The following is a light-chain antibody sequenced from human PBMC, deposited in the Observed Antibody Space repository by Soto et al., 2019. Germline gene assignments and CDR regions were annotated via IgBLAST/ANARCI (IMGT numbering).Light chain of an antibody. J-gene: IGKJ3*01. V-gene: IGKV3-15*01. CDR2: GAS. CDR3: QQYNNWPRV. Sequence: EIVMTQSPATLSVSPGERATLSCRASQSVSSNLAWYQHKPGQAPRPLLYGASPRATGIPARFSGSGSGTEFTLTISSLPSEGFAVYYCQQYNNWPRVFGPGTKVDIK. CDR1: QSVSSN.